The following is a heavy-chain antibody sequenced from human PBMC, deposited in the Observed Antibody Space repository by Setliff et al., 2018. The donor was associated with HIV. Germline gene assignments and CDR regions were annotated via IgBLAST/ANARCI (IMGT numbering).Heavy chain of an antibody. V-gene: IGHV1-46*01. CDR2: INVNGGGT. Sequence: GASVKVSCKASGYTFTSYHLHWLRQAPGQGLEWMGIINVNGGGTNYAQKFQGRVTMTRDTSTSTVYMELSSLRSDDTAEYYCARDNIIWSKDYWGQGTLVTVSS. D-gene: IGHD3-10*01. J-gene: IGHJ4*02. CDR3: ARDNIIWSKDY. CDR1: GYTFTSYH.